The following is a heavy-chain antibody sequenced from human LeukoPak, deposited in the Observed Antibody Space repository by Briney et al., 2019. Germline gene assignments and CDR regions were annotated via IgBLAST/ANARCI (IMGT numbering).Heavy chain of an antibody. D-gene: IGHD2-15*01. Sequence: GGSLRLSCAASGFTFDDYGMSWVRQAPGKGLEWVSGINWNGGSTGYADSVKGRFTISRDNAKNSLYLQMNSLRAEDTAVYYCARDLGYCSGGSCYPHDYWGQGTLVTVSS. CDR2: INWNGGST. J-gene: IGHJ4*02. V-gene: IGHV3-20*04. CDR3: ARDLGYCSGGSCYPHDY. CDR1: GFTFDDYG.